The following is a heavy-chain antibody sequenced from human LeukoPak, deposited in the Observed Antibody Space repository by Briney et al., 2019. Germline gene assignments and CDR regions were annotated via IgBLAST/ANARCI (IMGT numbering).Heavy chain of an antibody. CDR3: ARGRGGYSNGYYYYYMDV. Sequence: SETLSLTCTVSGGSISSYYRSWIRQPPGKGLEWIGYIYYSGSTNYNPSLKSRVTISVDTSKNQFSLKLSSVTAADTAVYYCARGRGGYSNGYYYYYMDVWGKGTTVTVSS. CDR1: GGSISSYY. V-gene: IGHV4-59*01. CDR2: IYYSGST. D-gene: IGHD4-11*01. J-gene: IGHJ6*03.